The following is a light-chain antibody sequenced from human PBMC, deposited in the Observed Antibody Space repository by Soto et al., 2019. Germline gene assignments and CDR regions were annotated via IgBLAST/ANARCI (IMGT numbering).Light chain of an antibody. CDR3: QQYYVWLT. J-gene: IGKJ4*01. CDR1: QTIGSH. V-gene: IGKV3-15*01. Sequence: EIVMTQSPATLSVSPGERATLSCRASQTIGSHLAWYQQKPGQAPRLLIYDASTRATGISGRFSGSGSGTEFSLNISSLQSEDFAIYYCQQYYVWLTFGGGTKVEIK. CDR2: DAS.